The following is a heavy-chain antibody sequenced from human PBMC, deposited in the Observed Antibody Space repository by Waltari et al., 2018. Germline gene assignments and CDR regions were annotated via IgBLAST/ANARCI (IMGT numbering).Heavy chain of an antibody. CDR1: GYSISSGYY. J-gene: IGHJ3*02. CDR2: IYHSGST. V-gene: IGHV4-38-2*02. CDR3: AREARYGDYAVGAFDI. Sequence: QVQLQESGPGLVKPSETLSLTCAVSGYSISSGYYWGWIRQPPGKGLYWIGSIYHSGSTYYNPSLKSRVTISVDTSKNQFSLKLSSVTAADTAVYYCAREARYGDYAVGAFDIWGQGTMVTVSS. D-gene: IGHD4-17*01.